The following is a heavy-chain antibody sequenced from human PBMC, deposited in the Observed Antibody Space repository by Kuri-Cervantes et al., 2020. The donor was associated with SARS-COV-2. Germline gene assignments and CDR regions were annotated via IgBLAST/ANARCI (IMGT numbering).Heavy chain of an antibody. CDR3: GSPRGYSYGYISFGAIDY. CDR1: GFTFSSYA. Sequence: GESLKISCAASGFTFSSYAMHWVRQAPGKGLEWVAFIRYDGSNKYYADFVKGRFTISRDNSKNTLYLQMNSLRAEDTAVYYCGSPRGYSYGYISFGAIDYWGQGTLVTVSS. D-gene: IGHD5-18*01. CDR2: IRYDGSNK. V-gene: IGHV3-30*02. J-gene: IGHJ4*02.